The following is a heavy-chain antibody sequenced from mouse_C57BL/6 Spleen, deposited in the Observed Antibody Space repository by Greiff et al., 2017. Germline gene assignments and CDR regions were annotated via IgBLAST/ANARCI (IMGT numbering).Heavy chain of an antibody. CDR3: ARPRRGSSSFDY. V-gene: IGHV1-22*01. CDR1: GYTFTDYN. J-gene: IGHJ2*01. CDR2: INPNNGGT. Sequence: EVQLQQSGPELVKPGASVKMSCKASGYTFTDYNMHWVKQSHGKSLEWIGYINPNNGGTSYNQKFKGKATLTVNKSSSTAYMELRSLTSEDSAVYYCARPRRGSSSFDYWGQGTTLTVSS. D-gene: IGHD1-1*01.